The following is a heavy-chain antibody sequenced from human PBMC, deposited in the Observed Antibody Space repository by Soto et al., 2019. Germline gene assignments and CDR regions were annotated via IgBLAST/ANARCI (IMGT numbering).Heavy chain of an antibody. CDR2: IYSGGST. Sequence: EVQLVESGGGLVQPGGSLRLSCAASGFTVSSNYMSWVRQAPGKGLEWVSVIYSGGSTYYADSVKGRFTISRHNSKNTLYLQMNSLRAEDTAVYYCARDYCTNGVYYTGAFDIWGQGTMVTVSS. V-gene: IGHV3-53*04. CDR3: ARDYCTNGVYYTGAFDI. D-gene: IGHD2-8*01. J-gene: IGHJ3*02. CDR1: GFTVSSNY.